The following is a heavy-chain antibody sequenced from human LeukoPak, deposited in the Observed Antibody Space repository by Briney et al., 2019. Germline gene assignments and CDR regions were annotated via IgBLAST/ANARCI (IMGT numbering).Heavy chain of an antibody. CDR3: ARVFAWLPFDY. Sequence: SETLSLTCTVSGYSISSGYYWGWIRQPPGKGLEWIGSIYHSGSTYYNPSLKSRVTISVDTSKNQFSLKLTSVTAADTAVYFCARVFAWLPFDYWGQGTLVTVSS. V-gene: IGHV4-38-2*02. CDR1: GYSISSGYY. CDR2: IYHSGST. D-gene: IGHD5-24*01. J-gene: IGHJ4*02.